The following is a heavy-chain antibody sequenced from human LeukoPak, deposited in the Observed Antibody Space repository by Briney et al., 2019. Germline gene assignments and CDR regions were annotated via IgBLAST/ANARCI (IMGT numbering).Heavy chain of an antibody. J-gene: IGHJ4*02. D-gene: IGHD6-19*01. CDR1: GFTFSSYA. V-gene: IGHV3-23*01. CDR2: ISGSGGST. Sequence: GGSLRLSCAASGFTFSSYAMSWVRQAPGKGLEWVSAISGSGGSTYYADSVKGRFTISRDNSKNTLYLQMNSLRAEDTAVYYCAKDHEEQWLAPWYFDYWGQRTLVTVSS. CDR3: AKDHEEQWLAPWYFDY.